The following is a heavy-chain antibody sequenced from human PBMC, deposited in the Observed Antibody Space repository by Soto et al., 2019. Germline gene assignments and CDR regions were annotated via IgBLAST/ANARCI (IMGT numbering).Heavy chain of an antibody. CDR2: INSDGSST. V-gene: IGHV3-74*03. CDR1: GFTFSSYW. Sequence: EVQLVESGGGLVQPGGSLRLSCAASGFTFSSYWMHWVRQAPGKGLVWVSRINSDGSSTTYADSVKGRFTISRDNAKNTLYXQXXXLXAEDTAVYYCARVETCSSTSCYSVFDYWGQGTLVTVSS. CDR3: ARVETCSSTSCYSVFDY. J-gene: IGHJ4*02. D-gene: IGHD2-2*01.